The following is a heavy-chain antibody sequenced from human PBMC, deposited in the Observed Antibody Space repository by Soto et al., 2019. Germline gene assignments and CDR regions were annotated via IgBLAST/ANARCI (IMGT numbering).Heavy chain of an antibody. Sequence: SETLSLTCTVSGDSISSHYWSWIRQPPGKGLEWIGFGSTKYNPSLKSRIRISVDTSKNQFSLNLTSATAADTAVYCCARVSTSASGSYYTLAYWGQGTLVTVSS. D-gene: IGHD3-10*01. V-gene: IGHV4-59*11. J-gene: IGHJ4*02. CDR1: GDSISSHY. CDR2: GST. CDR3: ARVSTSASGSYYTLAY.